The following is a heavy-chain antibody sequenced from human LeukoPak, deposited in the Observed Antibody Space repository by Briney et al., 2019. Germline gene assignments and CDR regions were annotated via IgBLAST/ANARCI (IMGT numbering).Heavy chain of an antibody. CDR3: ARSFWSGYYTCIEY. D-gene: IGHD3-3*01. Sequence: ASVKVSCKASGYTFTGYYIHWVRQAPGQGLEWMGWINPNSGDTNYAQRFQGRVTMTRDTSISTAYMELTSLRSDDTAVYYCARSFWSGYYTCIEYWGQGTLVTVSS. CDR1: GYTFTGYY. CDR2: INPNSGDT. V-gene: IGHV1-2*02. J-gene: IGHJ4*02.